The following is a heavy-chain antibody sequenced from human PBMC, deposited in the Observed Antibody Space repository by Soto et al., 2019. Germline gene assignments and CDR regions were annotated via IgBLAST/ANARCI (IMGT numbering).Heavy chain of an antibody. V-gene: IGHV1-69*02. CDR3: AHTNGWLTDY. CDR2: IIPLLGIG. D-gene: IGHD6-19*01. J-gene: IGHJ4*02. CDR1: GGTLSSET. Sequence: QVQLVQSGPEVKKSGSSVKVSCKVSGGTLSSETISWLRQAPGQGLEWMGRIIPLLGIGNYAQKFQGRVTITEDISTNTGYMELSSLTSQDTAIYYCAHTNGWLTDYWGQGTLVTVSP.